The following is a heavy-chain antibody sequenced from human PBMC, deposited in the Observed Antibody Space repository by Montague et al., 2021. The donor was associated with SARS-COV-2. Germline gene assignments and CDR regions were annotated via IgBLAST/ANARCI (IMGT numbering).Heavy chain of an antibody. Sequence: PALVKPTQTLTLTCTFSGFSLSTSGMCVSWIRQPPGKALERPALIDWDDDKYYSTSLKTRLTISKDTSKNQVVLTMTNMDPVDTATYYCARIRDYDILTGSYSGFDYWGQGTLVTVSS. CDR1: GFSLSTSGMC. J-gene: IGHJ4*02. CDR3: ARIRDYDILTGSYSGFDY. V-gene: IGHV2-70*01. CDR2: IDWDDDK. D-gene: IGHD3-9*01.